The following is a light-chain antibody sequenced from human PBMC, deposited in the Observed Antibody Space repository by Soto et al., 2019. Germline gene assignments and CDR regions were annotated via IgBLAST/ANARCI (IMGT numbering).Light chain of an antibody. J-gene: IGKJ1*01. V-gene: IGKV1-6*01. CDR2: GAF. Sequence: AIQMTQSPSSLSASVGDRVTITCRASQGIRNDLGWYQQKPGNAPKLLIYGAFNLPTGVPSRFSGSGFGTDFTLTISSLQPEDFATYYCLQDHNYPWTFGQGTKVDIK. CDR3: LQDHNYPWT. CDR1: QGIRND.